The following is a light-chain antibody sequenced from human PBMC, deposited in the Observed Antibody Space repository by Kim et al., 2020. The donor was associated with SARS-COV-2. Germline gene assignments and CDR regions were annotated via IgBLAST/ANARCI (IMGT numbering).Light chain of an antibody. CDR1: QSVSGY. V-gene: IGKV3-11*01. Sequence: EIVLTQSPDTLSLSPGDRATLSCRASQSVSGYLAWYQQKPGQPPSILIFDASNRATGILARFSGSGSGKDFTLTISSLEPEDFALYYCQQRSNRPLTFGQGTRVEIK. CDR2: DAS. CDR3: QQRSNRPLT. J-gene: IGKJ5*01.